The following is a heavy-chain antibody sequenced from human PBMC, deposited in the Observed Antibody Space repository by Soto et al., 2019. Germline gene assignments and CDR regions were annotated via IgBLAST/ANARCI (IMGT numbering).Heavy chain of an antibody. V-gene: IGHV3-23*01. Sequence: EVQLLESGGGSEQPGGSLRLSCAASGFTFSTYDMSWVRQAPGKGLEWVSGISGSGGYTYYADSVKGRFIISRDNSRKTLYLQMSNLRAEDTAVYYCAGDLSGVVIIGHSYHYGMDVWGQGTTVTVSS. J-gene: IGHJ6*02. CDR1: GFTFSTYD. D-gene: IGHD3-3*01. CDR3: AGDLSGVVIIGHSYHYGMDV. CDR2: ISGSGGYT.